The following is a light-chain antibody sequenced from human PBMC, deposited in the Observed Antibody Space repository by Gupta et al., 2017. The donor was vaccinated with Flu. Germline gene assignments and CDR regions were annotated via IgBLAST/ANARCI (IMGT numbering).Light chain of an antibody. CDR1: ALSKQY. CDR2: KAT. Sequence: SSELIQPPSVSVSTGQTARTTCSGDALSKQYAYWYQQKAGRDPVLVIYKATERPSGIPQRFSGSSSGGMVTLTISGVVAEDEADYYCQSADGSGPYVFGTGTKVTVL. V-gene: IGLV3-25*01. J-gene: IGLJ1*01. CDR3: QSADGSGPYV.